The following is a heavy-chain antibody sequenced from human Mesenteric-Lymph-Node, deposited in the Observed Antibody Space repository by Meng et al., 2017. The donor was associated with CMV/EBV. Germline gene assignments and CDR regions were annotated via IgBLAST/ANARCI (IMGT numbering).Heavy chain of an antibody. Sequence: CAVYGGSFSGYYWSWIRQHPGKGLDWIGEINHSGSTNYNPSLKSRVTISADTSKNQFSLKLSSVTAADTAVYYCARDAAAAGGNLQHWGQGTLVTVSS. CDR1: GGSFSGYY. J-gene: IGHJ1*01. CDR2: INHSGST. CDR3: ARDAAAAGGNLQH. V-gene: IGHV4-34*01. D-gene: IGHD6-13*01.